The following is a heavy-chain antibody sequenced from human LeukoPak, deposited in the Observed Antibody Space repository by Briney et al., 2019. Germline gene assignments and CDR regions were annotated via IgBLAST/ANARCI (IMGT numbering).Heavy chain of an antibody. CDR1: GFAFHNYA. CDR3: AKDTGGNGAYFYAMDV. Sequence: GGSLRLSCVGSGFAFHNYAMHWVRRPPGKGLEWVSAINWNSDTKAYADSVKGLFTISRDRARNSLYLQMDSLRPEDTALYYCAKDTGGNGAYFYAMDVWGQGTSVTVSS. CDR2: INWNSDTK. J-gene: IGHJ6*02. D-gene: IGHD4-23*01. V-gene: IGHV3-9*01.